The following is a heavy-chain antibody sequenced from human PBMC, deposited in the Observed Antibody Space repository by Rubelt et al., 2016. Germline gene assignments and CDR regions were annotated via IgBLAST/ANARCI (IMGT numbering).Heavy chain of an antibody. CDR3: ARDVIVVVPAAPDAFDI. V-gene: IGHV1-46*01. J-gene: IGHJ3*02. CDR1: GYTFTSYY. CDR2: INPSGGST. Sequence: QVQLVQSGAEVKKPGASVKVSCKASGYTFTSYYMHWVRQAPGQGLEWMGIINPSGGSTSYAQKFQGRVTMTRDTSTSTVYSELSSLRSEDTAVYYCARDVIVVVPAAPDAFDIWGQGTMVTVSS. D-gene: IGHD2-2*01.